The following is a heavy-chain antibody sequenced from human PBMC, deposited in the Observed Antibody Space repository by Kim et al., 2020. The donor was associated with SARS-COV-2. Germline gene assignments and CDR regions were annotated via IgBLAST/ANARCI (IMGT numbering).Heavy chain of an antibody. J-gene: IGHJ4*02. CDR1: GFTFSSYS. V-gene: IGHV3-21*01. CDR2: ISSSSSYI. Sequence: GGSLRLSCAASGFTFSSYSMNWVRQAPGKGLEWVSSISSSSSYIYYADSVKGRFTISRDNAKNSLYLQMNSLRAEDTAVYYCARGASQELWFGELFVFDYWGQGTLVTVSS. CDR3: ARGASQELWFGELFVFDY. D-gene: IGHD3-10*01.